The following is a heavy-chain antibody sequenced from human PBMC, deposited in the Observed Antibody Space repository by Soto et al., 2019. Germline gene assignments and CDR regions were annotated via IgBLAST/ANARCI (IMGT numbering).Heavy chain of an antibody. CDR2: ISGSGDDT. Sequence: GSLRLSCAASGFTFSNYGMSWVRQAPGKGLEWVSTISGSGDDTHYADSVKGRFTVARDNSKNTLYLQMNSLRAEDTAVYNCAKEPVGPDWYFDLWGRGTLVTVSS. V-gene: IGHV3-23*01. J-gene: IGHJ2*01. CDR3: AKEPVGPDWYFDL. CDR1: GFTFSNYG.